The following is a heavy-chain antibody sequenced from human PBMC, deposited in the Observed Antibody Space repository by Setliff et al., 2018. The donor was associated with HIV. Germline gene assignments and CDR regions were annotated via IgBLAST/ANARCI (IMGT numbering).Heavy chain of an antibody. Sequence: GASLTLSSKGSGYSFSNYWIGWVRQMPGKGLEWMGIIYPGDSDVRYSPSFQFQVTISVDKSISTAYLQWGSLKASDTSMYYCARRGVGYTIVTVDYWGQVTLVTVSS. CDR2: IYPGDSDV. D-gene: IGHD2-15*01. CDR1: GYSFSNYW. CDR3: ARRGVGYTIVTVDY. V-gene: IGHV5-51*01. J-gene: IGHJ4*02.